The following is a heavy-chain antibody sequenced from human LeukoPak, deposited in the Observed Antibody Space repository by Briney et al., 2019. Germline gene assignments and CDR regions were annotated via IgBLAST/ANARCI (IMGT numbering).Heavy chain of an antibody. CDR1: GAAINSYY. CDR2: IFTSGST. J-gene: IGHJ4*02. CDR3: ASVVFGSGTYVHY. D-gene: IGHD3-10*01. V-gene: IGHV4-4*07. Sequence: PSETLSLTCTVSGAAINSYYWSWIRRPAGKGLEWIGRIFTSGSTNYNPSLQSRVTISRDNSKNQFSLKLTSVTAADTAMYYCASVVFGSGTYVHYWGQGTPVTVSS.